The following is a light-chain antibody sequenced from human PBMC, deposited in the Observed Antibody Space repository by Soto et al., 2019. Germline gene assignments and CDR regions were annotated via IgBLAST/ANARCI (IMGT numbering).Light chain of an antibody. CDR1: SSDVGYYNY. CDR3: RSYTTAYTQV. Sequence: QSALTQPASVSGSPGQSITISCTGTSSDVGYYNYVSWYQHHPGKAPKLMIYEVTNRPSGVSNRFSGSKSGNTASLTISGLQAEDEGDYYCRSYTTAYTQVFGGGTKLTVL. CDR2: EVT. V-gene: IGLV2-14*01. J-gene: IGLJ3*02.